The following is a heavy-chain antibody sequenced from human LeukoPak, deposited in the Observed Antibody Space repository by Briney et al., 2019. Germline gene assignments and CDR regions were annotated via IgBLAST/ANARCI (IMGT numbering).Heavy chain of an antibody. J-gene: IGHJ3*02. Sequence: GGSLRLSCAASGFTVSSNYMSWVRQAPGKGLEWVSVIYSGGSTYYADSVKGRFTISRDNSKNTLYLQMNSLRAEDTAVYYCAKEEYYDSSGYYYVPLDAFDIWGQGTMVTVSS. V-gene: IGHV3-53*01. D-gene: IGHD3-22*01. CDR2: IYSGGST. CDR1: GFTVSSNY. CDR3: AKEEYYDSSGYYYVPLDAFDI.